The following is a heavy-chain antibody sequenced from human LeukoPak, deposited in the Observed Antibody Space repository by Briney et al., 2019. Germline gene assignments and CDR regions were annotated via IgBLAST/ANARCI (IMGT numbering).Heavy chain of an antibody. CDR2: TSYSGYP. CDR3: ARTGYDFWSGYYTSDY. CDR1: GGSIRTSEDH. D-gene: IGHD3/OR15-3a*01. V-gene: IGHV4-30-4*08. Sequence: SETLSLTCTVSGGSIRTSEDHWTWIRQLPGKGLEWIGYTSYSGYPDYNPSLKSRVTISVDTSKNQFSLKLSSVTAADTAVYHCARTGYDFWSGYYTSDYWGQGTLVTVSS. J-gene: IGHJ4*02.